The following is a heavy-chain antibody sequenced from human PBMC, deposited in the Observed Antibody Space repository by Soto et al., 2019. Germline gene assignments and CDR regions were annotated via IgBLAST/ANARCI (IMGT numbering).Heavy chain of an antibody. V-gene: IGHV4-59*01. D-gene: IGHD4-17*01. CDR1: GGSISSYY. CDR2: IYYSGST. CDR3: AVSARYGDYPDY. J-gene: IGHJ4*02. Sequence: SETLSLTCTVSGGSISSYYWSWIRQPPGKGLEWIGYIYYSGSTNYNPSLKSRVTISVDTSKNQFSLKLSSVTAADTAVYYCAVSARYGDYPDYWGQGTLVTVSS.